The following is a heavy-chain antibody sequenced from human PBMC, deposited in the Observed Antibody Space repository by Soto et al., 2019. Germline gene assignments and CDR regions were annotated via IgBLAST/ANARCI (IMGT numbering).Heavy chain of an antibody. Sequence: SETLSLSCAVSGCSIRSGGYSWSWIWQPPGKGLDLIGYFSHSGSTYFNPSLKSRVTISVDRSKNQFSLKLSSVTAADTAVYYCARHDKTIFGVVPAPPYYYYYGMDAWGQGTTVT. CDR1: GCSIRSGGYS. J-gene: IGHJ6*02. D-gene: IGHD3-3*01. CDR3: ARHDKTIFGVVPAPPYYYYYGMDA. V-gene: IGHV4-30-2*01. CDR2: FSHSGST.